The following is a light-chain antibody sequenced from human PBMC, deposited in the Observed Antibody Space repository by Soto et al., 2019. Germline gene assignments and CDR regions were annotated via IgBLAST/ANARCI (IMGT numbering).Light chain of an antibody. V-gene: IGKV1-5*03. CDR3: QQYNSYSRT. CDR2: KAS. Sequence: DIQMTQSPSTLSASVGDRVTITCRASQSISSWLAWYQQKPGKAPKLLIYKASSLESGVPSRFIGSGSGTEFTLTISSLQPDDFAPYYCQQYNSYSRTFGQGTKVEIK. CDR1: QSISSW. J-gene: IGKJ1*01.